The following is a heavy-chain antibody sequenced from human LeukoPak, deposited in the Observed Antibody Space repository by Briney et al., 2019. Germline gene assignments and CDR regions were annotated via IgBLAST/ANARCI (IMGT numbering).Heavy chain of an antibody. J-gene: IGHJ3*02. Sequence: ASVKVSCKASGGTFSSYAISWVRQAPGQGLEWMGGIIPIFGTANYAQKFQGRVTMTTDTSTSTAYMELRSLRSDDTAVYYCARVWSDAFDIWGQGTMVTVSS. CDR2: IIPIFGTA. CDR3: ARVWSDAFDI. V-gene: IGHV1-69*05. D-gene: IGHD3-10*01. CDR1: GGTFSSYA.